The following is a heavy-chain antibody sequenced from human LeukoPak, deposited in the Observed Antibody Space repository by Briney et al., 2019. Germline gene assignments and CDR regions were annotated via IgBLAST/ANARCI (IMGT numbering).Heavy chain of an antibody. D-gene: IGHD2-21*02. V-gene: IGHV4-4*07. CDR1: GGSISSYY. CDR3: ARQGVATAIDY. J-gene: IGHJ4*02. Sequence: PETLSLTCTVSGGSISSYYWSWIRQPAGKGLEWIGRIYASGNTNYNPSLKSRVTMSVDTSKKLFALKLSSVTAADTAVYYCARQGVATAIDYWGQGTLVTVSS. CDR2: IYASGNT.